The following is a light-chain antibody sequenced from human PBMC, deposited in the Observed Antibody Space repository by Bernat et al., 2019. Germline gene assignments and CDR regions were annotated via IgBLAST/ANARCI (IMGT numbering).Light chain of an antibody. CDR3: NSRDSSGHHYV. CDR2: GKN. V-gene: IGLV3-19*01. Sequence: SSELTQDPAVSVALGQTVRITCQGDSLRSYYASWYQHKPGQAPVLVIYGKNNRPSRIPDRFSGSSSGNTASLTITGAQAEDEADYYCNSRDSSGHHYVFGTGTKLTVL. J-gene: IGLJ1*01. CDR1: SLRSYY.